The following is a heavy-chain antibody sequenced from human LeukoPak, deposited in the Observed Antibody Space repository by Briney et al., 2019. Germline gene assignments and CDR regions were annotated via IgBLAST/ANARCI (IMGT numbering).Heavy chain of an antibody. CDR3: AKGGVVVVADTYFDY. CDR2: ASRISASI. V-gene: IGHV3-9*03. Sequence: GRSLRLSCVAAGFTLDDYSTHWVRQPQGKGLEWVAAASRISASIGYADSMKGRSTISRHNATNSLYLQMNSLMTEDMAMNYCAKGGVVVVADTYFDYWGQGTLVTVSS. D-gene: IGHD2-15*01. CDR1: GFTLDDYS. J-gene: IGHJ4*02.